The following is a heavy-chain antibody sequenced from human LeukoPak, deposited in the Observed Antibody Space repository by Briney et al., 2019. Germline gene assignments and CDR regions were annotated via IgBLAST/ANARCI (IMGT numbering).Heavy chain of an antibody. Sequence: GGSLRLSCAASGFTVSSNYMSWVRQAPGKGLEWVSVIYSGGSTYYADSVKGRFTISRDNSKNTLYLQMNSLRAEDTAVYYCARDQDRGYYYGMDVWGKGTTVTVSS. CDR2: IYSGGST. J-gene: IGHJ6*04. V-gene: IGHV3-53*01. D-gene: IGHD2-15*01. CDR3: ARDQDRGYYYGMDV. CDR1: GFTVSSNY.